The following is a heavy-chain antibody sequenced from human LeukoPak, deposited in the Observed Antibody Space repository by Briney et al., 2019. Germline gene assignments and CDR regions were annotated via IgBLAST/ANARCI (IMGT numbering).Heavy chain of an antibody. D-gene: IGHD6-19*01. CDR3: ARDQGIAVAGTLWDY. CDR2: IKQDGSEK. CDR1: GFAFSSYW. J-gene: IGHJ4*02. Sequence: GGSLRLSCAASGFAFSSYWMSWVRQAPGKGLEWVANIKQDGSEKYYVDSVKGRFTISRDNAKNSLYLQMNSLRAEDTAVYYWARDQGIAVAGTLWDYWGQGTLVTVSS. V-gene: IGHV3-7*01.